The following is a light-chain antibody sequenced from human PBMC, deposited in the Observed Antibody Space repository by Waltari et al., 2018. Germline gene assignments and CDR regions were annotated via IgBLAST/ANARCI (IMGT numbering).Light chain of an antibody. V-gene: IGLV2-14*01. CDR3: SSFTSSSTVL. J-gene: IGLJ2*01. CDR2: EVS. CDR1: SSDVGGYNY. Sequence: QSALTQPASVSGSPGQSITISCTGTSSDVGGYNYVSWYQQHPGKVPKLMIYEVSNRPSGVSDRCSGAKSGSTASLTISGLQAEDEADYYCSSFTSSSTVLFGGGTKLTVL.